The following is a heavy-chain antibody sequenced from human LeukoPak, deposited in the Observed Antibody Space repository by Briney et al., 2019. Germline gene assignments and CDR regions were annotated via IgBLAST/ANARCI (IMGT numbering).Heavy chain of an antibody. J-gene: IGHJ6*03. CDR3: PRVGATSPYYYYMDV. CDR2: INHSGST. CDR1: GGSFSGYY. Sequence: SETLSLTCAVYGGSFSGYYWSWIRQPPGKGLEWIGEINHSGSTNYNPSLKSRVTISVDTSKNQFSLKLSSVTAADTAVYYFPRVGATSPYYYYMDVWGKGTTVTVSS. D-gene: IGHD4/OR15-4a*01. V-gene: IGHV4-34*01.